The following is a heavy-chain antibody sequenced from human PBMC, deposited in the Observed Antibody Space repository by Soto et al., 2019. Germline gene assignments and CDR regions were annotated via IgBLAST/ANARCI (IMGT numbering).Heavy chain of an antibody. CDR3: ARATTVTTFDY. CDR1: GYTFTGYY. Sequence: ASVKVSCKASGYTFTGYYMHWVRQAPGQGLEWMGWINPNSGGTNYAQKFQGWVTMTRDTSISTAYMELSRLRSDDAAVYYCARATTVTTFDYWGQGTLVTVSS. D-gene: IGHD4-17*01. V-gene: IGHV1-2*04. J-gene: IGHJ4*02. CDR2: INPNSGGT.